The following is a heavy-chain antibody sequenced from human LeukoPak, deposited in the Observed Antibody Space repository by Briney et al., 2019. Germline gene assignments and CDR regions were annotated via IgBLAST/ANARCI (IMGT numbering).Heavy chain of an antibody. Sequence: SETLSLTCTVSGGSISSYYWSWIRQPPGKGLEWIGYIYYSGSTNYNPSLKSRVTISVVTSKNQFSLKLSSVTAADTAVYYCARGNYYGSGSYYFDLWGRGTLVTVSS. CDR1: GGSISSYY. CDR3: ARGNYYGSGSYYFDL. CDR2: IYYSGST. J-gene: IGHJ2*01. V-gene: IGHV4-59*01. D-gene: IGHD3-10*01.